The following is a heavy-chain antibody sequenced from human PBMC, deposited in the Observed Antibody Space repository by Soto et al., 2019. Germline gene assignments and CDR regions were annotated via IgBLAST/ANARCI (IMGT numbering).Heavy chain of an antibody. V-gene: IGHV2-70*04. CDR2: IDWDDDK. D-gene: IGHD3-22*01. CDR3: ARTPYYYDSSGNYLDY. CDR1: GFSLSTSGMR. Sequence: SGPTLVNPTQTLTLTCTFSGFSLSTSGMRVSWIRQPPGKALEWLARIDWDDDKFYSTSLKTRLTISKDTSKNQVVLTMTNMDPVDTATYYCARTPYYYDSSGNYLDYWGQGTLVTVSS. J-gene: IGHJ4*02.